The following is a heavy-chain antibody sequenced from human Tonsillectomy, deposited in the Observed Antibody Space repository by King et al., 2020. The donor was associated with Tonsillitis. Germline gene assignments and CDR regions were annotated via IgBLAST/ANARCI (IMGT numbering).Heavy chain of an antibody. Sequence: VQLVESGGGLIQPGGSLRLSCAVSGFTVTSDYMSWLRQAPGKGLEWVSIIYSGGNTYYADSVKGRFTISRDTSKNTVYLQMNSLRAEDTAVYYCARGGYDFWSGFYDIAFGIWGQGTLVTVSS. J-gene: IGHJ3*02. V-gene: IGHV3-53*01. CDR3: ARGGYDFWSGFYDIAFGI. CDR2: IYSGGNT. CDR1: GFTVTSDY. D-gene: IGHD3-3*01.